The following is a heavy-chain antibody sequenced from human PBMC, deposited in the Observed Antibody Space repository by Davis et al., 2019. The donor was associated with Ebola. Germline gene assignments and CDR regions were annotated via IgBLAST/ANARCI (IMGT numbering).Heavy chain of an antibody. D-gene: IGHD5-18*01. J-gene: IGHJ4*02. V-gene: IGHV7-4-1*02. Sequence: ASVKVSCKASGYTFTSYAMNWVRQAPGQGLEWMGWINTNTGNPTYAQGFTGRFVFSLDTSVSTAYLQISSLEAEDTAVYYCSRCEENPDTTMVSCFDYWGQGTLVTVSS. CDR3: SRCEENPDTTMVSCFDY. CDR1: GYTFTSYA. CDR2: INTNTGNP.